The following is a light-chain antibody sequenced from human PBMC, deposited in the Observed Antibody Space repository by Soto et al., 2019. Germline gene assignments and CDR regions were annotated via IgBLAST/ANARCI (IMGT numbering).Light chain of an antibody. CDR3: QQYNNWPPM. CDR1: QSVSST. J-gene: IGKJ1*01. V-gene: IGKV3-15*01. CDR2: GAS. Sequence: EIVMTQSPATLSVTSVERDTNNCRASQSVSSTFAGYQQIPGQAPRLLIYGASTMATGIPARFSGSGSGTEFTLTISSLQSEDFAVYYCQQYNNWPPMFGQGTKV.